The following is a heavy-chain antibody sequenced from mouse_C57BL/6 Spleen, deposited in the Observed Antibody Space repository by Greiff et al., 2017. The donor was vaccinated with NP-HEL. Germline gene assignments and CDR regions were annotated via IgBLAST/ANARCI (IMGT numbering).Heavy chain of an antibody. D-gene: IGHD1-1*01. Sequence: EVKLVESEGGLVQPGSSMKLSCTASGFTFSDYYMAWVRQVPEKGLEWVANINYDGSSTYYLDSLKSRFIISRDNAKNILYLQMSSLKSEDTATYYCARVITKSHYFDYWGQGTTLTVSS. V-gene: IGHV5-16*01. CDR1: GFTFSDYY. J-gene: IGHJ2*01. CDR2: INYDGSST. CDR3: ARVITKSHYFDY.